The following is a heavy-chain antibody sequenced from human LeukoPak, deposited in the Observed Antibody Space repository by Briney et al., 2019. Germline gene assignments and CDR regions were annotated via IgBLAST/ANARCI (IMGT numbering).Heavy chain of an antibody. J-gene: IGHJ4*02. CDR3: AREVTRWLQEIYY. D-gene: IGHD5-24*01. CDR1: GYTFTAYY. V-gene: IGHV1-2*02. CDR2: INPNSGGT. Sequence: GASVKVSCKASGYTFTAYYIHWVRQAPGQGLEWMGWINPNSGGTNYAQKFQGRVTMTRDTSISTAYMELSRLRSDDTAVYYCAREVTRWLQEIYYWGQGTLVTVSS.